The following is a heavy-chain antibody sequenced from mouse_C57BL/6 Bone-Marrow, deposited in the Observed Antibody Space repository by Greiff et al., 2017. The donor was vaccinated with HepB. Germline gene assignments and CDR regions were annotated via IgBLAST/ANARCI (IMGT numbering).Heavy chain of an antibody. CDR1: GFTFSDYG. CDR2: ISNLAYSI. V-gene: IGHV5-15*01. D-gene: IGHD1-1*01. CDR3: ARKGDYYGSSDWYFDV. J-gene: IGHJ1*03. Sequence: EVKLMESGGGLVQPGGSLKLSCAASGFTFSDYGMAWVRQAPRKGPEWVAFISNLAYSIYYADTVTGRFTISRENAKNTLYHEMSSLRSEDTAMYYCARKGDYYGSSDWYFDVWGTGTTVTVSS.